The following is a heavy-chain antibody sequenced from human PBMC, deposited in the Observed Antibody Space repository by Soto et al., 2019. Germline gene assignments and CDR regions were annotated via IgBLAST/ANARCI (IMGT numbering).Heavy chain of an antibody. J-gene: IGHJ6*03. CDR3: TRRCSGGSCYDYYYYYMDV. CDR1: GFTFSGSA. Sequence: GVSLRLSFAASGFTFSGSAMHWVRQASGKGLEWVGRIRSKANSYATAYAASVKGRFTISRDDSKNTAYLQMNSLKTEDTAVYYCTRRCSGGSCYDYYYYYMDVWGKGTTVTVSS. V-gene: IGHV3-73*01. D-gene: IGHD2-15*01. CDR2: IRSKANSYAT.